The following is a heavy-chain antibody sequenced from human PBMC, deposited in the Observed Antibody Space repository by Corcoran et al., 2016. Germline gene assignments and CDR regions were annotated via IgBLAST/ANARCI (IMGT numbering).Heavy chain of an antibody. V-gene: IGHV4-39*07. CDR1: GGSISSSSYY. D-gene: IGHD5-18*01. CDR2: IYYSGST. Sequence: QLQLQESGPGLVKPSETLSLTCTVSGGSISSSSYYWGWIRQPPGKGLEWFGSIYYSGSTYYNPSLKSRVTISVDTSKNQFSLKLSSVTAADTAVYYCARGYSYGSPSLHWGQGTLVTGSS. J-gene: IGHJ4*02. CDR3: ARGYSYGSPSLH.